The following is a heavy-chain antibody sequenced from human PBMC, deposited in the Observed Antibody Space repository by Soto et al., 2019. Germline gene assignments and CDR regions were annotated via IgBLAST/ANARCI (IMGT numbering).Heavy chain of an antibody. V-gene: IGHV1-46*03. CDR1: GYTFTSYY. CDR3: ARDPHPIPPGIAAAGTLGHAPYFDY. D-gene: IGHD6-13*01. J-gene: IGHJ4*02. Sequence: ASVKVSCKASGYTFTSYYMHWVRQAPGQGLEWMGIINPSGGSTSYAQKFQGRVTMTRDTSTSTVYMELSSLRSEDTAVYYCARDPHPIPPGIAAAGTLGHAPYFDYWGQGTLVTVSS. CDR2: INPSGGST.